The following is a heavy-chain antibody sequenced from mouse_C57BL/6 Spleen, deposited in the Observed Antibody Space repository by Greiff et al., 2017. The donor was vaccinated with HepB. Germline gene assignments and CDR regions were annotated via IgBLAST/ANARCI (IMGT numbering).Heavy chain of an antibody. D-gene: IGHD1-1*01. V-gene: IGHV1-64*01. CDR3: ARGGAYYYGSSHWYFDV. CDR1: GYTFTSYW. CDR2: IHPNSGST. Sequence: QVQLQQPGAELVKPGASVKLSCKASGYTFTSYWMHWVKQRPGQGLEWIGMIHPNSGSTNYNEKFKSKATLTVDKSSSTAYMQLSSLTSEDSAVYYCARGGAYYYGSSHWYFDVWGTGTTVTVSS. J-gene: IGHJ1*03.